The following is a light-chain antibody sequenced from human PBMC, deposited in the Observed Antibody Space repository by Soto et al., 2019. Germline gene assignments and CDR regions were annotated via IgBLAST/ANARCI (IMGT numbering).Light chain of an antibody. J-gene: IGKJ2*03. V-gene: IGKV1-39*01. Sequence: DIQMTQSPYSLSASVGDRVTITCRASQSIRSYLTWYQQKPGRAPKLLIYVASSLHSGVPFWFSGSGSGTDFTLTLTTLQPEEVDIYTFQHTDSPSISIGQASKL. CDR2: VAS. CDR1: QSIRSY. CDR3: QHTDSPSIS.